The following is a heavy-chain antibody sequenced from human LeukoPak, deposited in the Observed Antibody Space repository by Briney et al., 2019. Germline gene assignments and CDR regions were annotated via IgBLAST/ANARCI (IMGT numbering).Heavy chain of an antibody. Sequence: SETLSLTCTVSGGSITGYYWNWIRQPPGKGLGWIGYISYGGSTNYDPPLSSRVTISVDTSKSRFSLKLGSVTAADTAVYYCARARSGYSSLDYWGQGALVTVSS. V-gene: IGHV4-59*01. CDR1: GGSITGYY. CDR2: ISYGGST. J-gene: IGHJ4*02. D-gene: IGHD6-19*01. CDR3: ARARSGYSSLDY.